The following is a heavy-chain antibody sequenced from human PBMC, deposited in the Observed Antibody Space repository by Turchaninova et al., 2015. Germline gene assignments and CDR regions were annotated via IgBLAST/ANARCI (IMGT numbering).Heavy chain of an antibody. D-gene: IGHD2-15*01. J-gene: IGHJ4*02. CDR1: GGSISSRSYS. V-gene: IGHV4-39*07. CDR3: ARDYSGGIVDY. CDR2: IYYSWST. Sequence: QLPLQESGPGLVKPSETLSLTCTVSGGSISSRSYSWGWIRQPPGKGLGWIGSIYYSWSTYYNPSLKSRVTISVVTAKNQFSLKLSSVTAADTAVYYWARDYSGGIVDYWGQGTLVTVSS.